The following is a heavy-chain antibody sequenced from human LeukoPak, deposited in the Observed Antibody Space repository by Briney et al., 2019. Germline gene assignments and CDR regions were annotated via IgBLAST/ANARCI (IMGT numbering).Heavy chain of an antibody. CDR1: GGTFSSYA. CDR3: VAYSSSATHWFDP. V-gene: IGHV1-69*04. D-gene: IGHD6-6*01. CDR2: IFPILGIA. Sequence: SVKVSCKASGGTFSSYAISWVRQAPGQGLEWMGRIFPILGIANYAQKFQGRVTITTDESTSTAYMELSSLRSEDTAVYYCVAYSSSATHWFDPWGQGTLVTVSS. J-gene: IGHJ5*02.